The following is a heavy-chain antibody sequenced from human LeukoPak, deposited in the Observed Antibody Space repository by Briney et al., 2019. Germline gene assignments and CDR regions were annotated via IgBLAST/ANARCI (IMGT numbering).Heavy chain of an antibody. CDR2: IYNSGST. CDR1: GGSISSYY. J-gene: IGHJ6*03. CDR3: AVAYYYYYMDV. V-gene: IGHV4-59*01. Sequence: PSETLSLTCTVSGGSISSYYWSWIRQPPGKGLEWIGYIYNSGSTNYNPSLKSRVTISVDTSKNQFSLKLSSVTTADTAVYYCAVAYYYYYMDVWGKGTTVTVSS.